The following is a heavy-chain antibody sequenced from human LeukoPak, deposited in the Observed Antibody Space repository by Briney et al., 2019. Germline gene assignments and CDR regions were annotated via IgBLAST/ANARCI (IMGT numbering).Heavy chain of an antibody. D-gene: IGHD3-16*01. V-gene: IGHV6-1*01. J-gene: IGHJ3*02. Sequence: SQTLSLTCAISGDSVSRNSSWNWIRQSPSRGLEWLGRTYYRSKWYNDYVVSVKSRININPDTSKNQFSLQLNSVTPEDTAVYYCARDWGTLTDGFDIWGQGTMVIVSS. CDR3: ARDWGTLTDGFDI. CDR2: TYYRSKWYN. CDR1: GDSVSRNSS.